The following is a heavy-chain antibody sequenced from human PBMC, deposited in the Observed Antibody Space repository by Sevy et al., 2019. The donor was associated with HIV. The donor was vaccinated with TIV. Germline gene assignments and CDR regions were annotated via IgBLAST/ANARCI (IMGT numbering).Heavy chain of an antibody. Sequence: GGSLRLSCAASGFTFSTYAMHWVRQAPGRGLGWVAVISYDGSNKYYADSVKGRFTISRDNSKNTLYLQMNSLRAEDTAVYYCAREGTFYYDRTQSGFQYWGQGTLVTVSS. CDR1: GFTFSTYA. D-gene: IGHD3-22*01. CDR3: AREGTFYYDRTQSGFQY. CDR2: ISYDGSNK. J-gene: IGHJ1*01. V-gene: IGHV3-30-3*01.